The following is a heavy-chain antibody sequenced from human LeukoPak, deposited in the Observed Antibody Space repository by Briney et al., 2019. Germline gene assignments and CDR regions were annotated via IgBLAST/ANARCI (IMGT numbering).Heavy chain of an antibody. D-gene: IGHD3-10*01. CDR2: IGTAEDT. J-gene: IGHJ4*02. V-gene: IGHV3-13*01. CDR1: GFTFSRYD. CDR3: ARTRTTPGVRGLQMRYFDY. Sequence: GGSLRLSCAASGFTFSRYDMHWVRQVTGKGLEWVSGIGTAEDTFYPGSVKGRFTISRENAKNSFYLQMNSLTAGDTAVYYCARTRTTPGVRGLQMRYFDYWGQGILVTVSS.